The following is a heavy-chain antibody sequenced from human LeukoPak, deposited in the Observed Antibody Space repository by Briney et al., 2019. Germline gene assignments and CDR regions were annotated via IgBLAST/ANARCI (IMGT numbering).Heavy chain of an antibody. CDR3: ARDLSQLVRAFDI. CDR1: GFTFSDYY. J-gene: IGHJ3*02. V-gene: IGHV3-11*04. D-gene: IGHD6-13*01. Sequence: GGSLRLSCAASGFTFSDYYMSWIRQAPGKGLEWVSYISSSGSTIYYADSVKGRFTISRDNAKNSLYLQMNSLRAEDTAVCYCARDLSQLVRAFDIWGQGTMVTVSS. CDR2: ISSSGSTI.